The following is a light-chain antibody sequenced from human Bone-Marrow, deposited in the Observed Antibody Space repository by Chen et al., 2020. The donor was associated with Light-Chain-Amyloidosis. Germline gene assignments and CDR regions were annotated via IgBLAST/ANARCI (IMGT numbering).Light chain of an antibody. J-gene: IGKJ4*01. V-gene: IGKV3-20*01. CDR2: GAS. CDR1: RRVSSNH. CDR3: QQSGSSPLT. Sequence: EVVLTQSPGTLSLSPGEGATLSCRASRRVSSNHLAWYQHKPGQAPRLLIYGASSRATGIPDRFSGSGSGTDFTLTISRLEPEDFAVYYCQQSGSSPLTFGGGTKVEIK.